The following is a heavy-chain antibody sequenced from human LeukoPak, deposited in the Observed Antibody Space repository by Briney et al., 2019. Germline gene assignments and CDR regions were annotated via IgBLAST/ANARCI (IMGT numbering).Heavy chain of an antibody. CDR3: ARDLAKYGDYSHGYVY. D-gene: IGHD4-17*01. CDR1: GYTFTSYG. Sequence: GASVKVSCKASGYTFTSYGISWVRQAPGQGLEWMGWISAYNGNTNYAQKLQGRVTMTTDTSTSTAYMELRSLRSDDTAVYYCARDLAKYGDYSHGYVYWGQGTLVTVSS. V-gene: IGHV1-18*01. J-gene: IGHJ4*02. CDR2: ISAYNGNT.